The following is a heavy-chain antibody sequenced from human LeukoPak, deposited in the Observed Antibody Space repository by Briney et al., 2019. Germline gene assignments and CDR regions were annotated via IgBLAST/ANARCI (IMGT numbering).Heavy chain of an antibody. CDR3: ARINRQQLVLDY. D-gene: IGHD6-13*01. Sequence: PSETLSRTCAVSGYSISSGYYWGWIRQPPGKGLEWIGSIYHSGSTYYNPSLKSRVTISVDTSKTQFSLNLSSVTAADTAVYYCARINRQQLVLDYWGQGTLVTVSS. CDR2: IYHSGST. CDR1: GYSISSGYY. J-gene: IGHJ4*02. V-gene: IGHV4-38-2*01.